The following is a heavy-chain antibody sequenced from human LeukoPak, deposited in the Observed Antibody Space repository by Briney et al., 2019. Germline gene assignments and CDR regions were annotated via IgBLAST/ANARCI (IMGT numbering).Heavy chain of an antibody. CDR3: ARVWGYSYGPLYYYYYGMDV. J-gene: IGHJ6*02. V-gene: IGHV4-59*01. Sequence: PSETLSLTCTVSGGSISSYYWSWIRQPPGKGLEWIGYIYYSGSTNYNPSLKSRVTISVDTSKNQFSLKLSSVTAADTAVYYCARVWGYSYGPLYYYYYGMDVWGQGTLVTVSS. D-gene: IGHD5-18*01. CDR1: GGSISSYY. CDR2: IYYSGST.